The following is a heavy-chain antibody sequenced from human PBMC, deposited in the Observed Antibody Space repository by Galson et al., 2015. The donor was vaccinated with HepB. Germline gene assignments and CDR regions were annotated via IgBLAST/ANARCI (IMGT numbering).Heavy chain of an antibody. Sequence: SVKVSCKASGGTFSSYTISWVRQAPGQGLEWMGRIIPILGIANYAQKFQGRVTITADKSTSTAYMELSSLRSEDTAVYYCARDAGDCSGGSCYSGGAFDIWGQETMVTVSS. CDR2: IIPILGIA. V-gene: IGHV1-69*04. CDR3: ARDAGDCSGGSCYSGGAFDI. D-gene: IGHD2-15*01. J-gene: IGHJ3*02. CDR1: GGTFSSYT.